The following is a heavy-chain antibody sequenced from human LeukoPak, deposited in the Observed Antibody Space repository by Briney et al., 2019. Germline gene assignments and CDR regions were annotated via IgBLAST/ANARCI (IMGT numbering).Heavy chain of an antibody. Sequence: QPGGSLRLSCAASGFTFSSYRMHWVRQAPGKGLVWVSRINSDGSSTSYADSVKGRFTISRDNAKNTLYLQMNSLRAEDTAVYYCARYCSGGSCYPGFDYWGQGTLVTVSS. CDR3: ARYCSGGSCYPGFDY. V-gene: IGHV3-74*01. CDR2: INSDGSST. D-gene: IGHD2-15*01. J-gene: IGHJ4*02. CDR1: GFTFSSYR.